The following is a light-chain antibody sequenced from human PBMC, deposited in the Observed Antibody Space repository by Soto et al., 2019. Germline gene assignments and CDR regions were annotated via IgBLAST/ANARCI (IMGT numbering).Light chain of an antibody. Sequence: DIQMTQSPSTLSGSVGDRVTITCRASQSISRSLAWYQHQPGKAPKLLIYDASTLESGVPSRFSGIGSGTDFTLTINRLEPEDFAVYYCHQYGSSPHTFGQGTRLEIK. CDR1: QSISRS. CDR3: HQYGSSPHT. CDR2: DAS. V-gene: IGKV1-5*01. J-gene: IGKJ5*01.